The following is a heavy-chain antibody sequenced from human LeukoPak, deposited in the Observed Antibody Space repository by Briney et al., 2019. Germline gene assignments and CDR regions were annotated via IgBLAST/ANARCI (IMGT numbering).Heavy chain of an antibody. J-gene: IGHJ4*02. CDR2: INPSGGST. CDR3: ARSSLGGSYYVWLFDY. V-gene: IGHV1-46*01. D-gene: IGHD1-26*01. Sequence: GASVKVSCKASGYTFTSYYMHWVREAPGQGLEWMGIINPSGGSTSYAQKFQGRVTMTTDTSTSTAYMELRSLRSDDTAVYYCARSSLGGSYYVWLFDYWGQGTLVTVSS. CDR1: GYTFTSYY.